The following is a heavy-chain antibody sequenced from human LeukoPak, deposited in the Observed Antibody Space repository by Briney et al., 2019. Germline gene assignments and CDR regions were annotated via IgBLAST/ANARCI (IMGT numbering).Heavy chain of an antibody. Sequence: GESLKISCKGSGYTFTYWIAWVRQMPGKGLEWMGIIYPGDSDTRYSPSFQGQVTISADKSISTAYLQWSSLKASDTAMYYCASSTAMVDNDAFDIWGQGTMVTVSS. J-gene: IGHJ3*02. CDR1: GYTFTYW. V-gene: IGHV5-51*01. CDR3: ASSTAMVDNDAFDI. CDR2: IYPGDSDT. D-gene: IGHD5-18*01.